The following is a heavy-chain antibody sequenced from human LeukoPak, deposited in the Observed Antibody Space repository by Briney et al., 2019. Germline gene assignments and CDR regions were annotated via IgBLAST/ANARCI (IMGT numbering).Heavy chain of an antibody. J-gene: IGHJ6*03. Sequence: ASVKVSCKASGYTFTSYFIHWVLQAPEQGLEWMGVINPSDGSATYAQRFQGRLTMTRDMSTSTAYMELSSLRSEDTAVYYCARTYYDILTGYLLKSPYYYMDVWGKGTTVTVSS. V-gene: IGHV1-46*01. CDR1: GYTFTSYF. CDR3: ARTYYDILTGYLLKSPYYYMDV. CDR2: INPSDGSA. D-gene: IGHD3-9*01.